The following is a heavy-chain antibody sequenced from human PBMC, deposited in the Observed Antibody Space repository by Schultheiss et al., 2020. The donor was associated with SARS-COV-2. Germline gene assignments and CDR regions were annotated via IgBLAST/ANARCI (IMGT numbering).Heavy chain of an antibody. CDR2: ISSSSSTI. D-gene: IGHD1-26*01. Sequence: GGSLRLSCAASGFTFSSYAMSWVRQAPGKGLEWVSYISSSSSTIYYADSVKGRFTISRDNSKNTLYLQMNSLRAEDTAVYYCAKVRGSYYGVDYWGQGTLVTVSS. V-gene: IGHV3-48*01. J-gene: IGHJ4*02. CDR1: GFTFSSYA. CDR3: AKVRGSYYGVDY.